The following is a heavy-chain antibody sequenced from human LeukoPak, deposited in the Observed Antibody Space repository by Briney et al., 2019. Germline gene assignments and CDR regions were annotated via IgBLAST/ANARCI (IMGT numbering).Heavy chain of an antibody. CDR3: AKGLDYDFWSGYYIDY. J-gene: IGHJ4*02. V-gene: IGHV3-23*01. CDR1: GFTFSSYA. Sequence: GGSLRLSCAASGFTFSSYAMSWVRQAPGKGLEWVSAISGSGGSTYYADSVKGRSTISRDNSKNTLYLQMNSLRAEDTAVYYCAKGLDYDFWSGYYIDYWGQGTLVTVSS. D-gene: IGHD3-3*01. CDR2: ISGSGGST.